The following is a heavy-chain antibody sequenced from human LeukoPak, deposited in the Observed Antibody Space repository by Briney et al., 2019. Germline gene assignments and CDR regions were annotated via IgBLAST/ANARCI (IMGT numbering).Heavy chain of an antibody. D-gene: IGHD2-15*01. J-gene: IGHJ6*03. V-gene: IGHV4-39*07. CDR3: ARGYCSGGSCYSYYYYYYMDV. Sequence: SETLSLTCTVSGGSISSSSYYWGWIRQPPGKGLEWIGSIHYSGSTNYNPSLKSRVTISVDTSKNQSSLKLSSVTAADTAVYYCARGYCSGGSCYSYYYYYYMDVWGKGTTVTVSS. CDR2: IHYSGST. CDR1: GGSISSSSYY.